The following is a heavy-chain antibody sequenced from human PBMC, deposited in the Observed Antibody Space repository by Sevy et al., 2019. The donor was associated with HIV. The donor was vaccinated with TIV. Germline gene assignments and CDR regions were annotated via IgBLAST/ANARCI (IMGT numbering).Heavy chain of an antibody. CDR2: IGAYNGNI. J-gene: IGHJ5*02. V-gene: IGHV1-18*01. CDR3: ARISTVRGKFNWFDP. Sequence: ASVKVSCKASGYTFDSYGISWVRQAPGQGLEWMGWIGAYNGNIKYAQNIQDRVTMTTDASTSTAYMEPRSLRSDDTAVYFCARISTVRGKFNWFDPWGQGTLVTVSS. D-gene: IGHD3-10*01. CDR1: GYTFDSYG.